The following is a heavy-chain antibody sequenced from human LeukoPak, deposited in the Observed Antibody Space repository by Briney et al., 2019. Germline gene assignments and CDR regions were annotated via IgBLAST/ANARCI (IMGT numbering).Heavy chain of an antibody. CDR1: GYTFTSYG. Sequence: GASVKASCKASGYTFTSYGISWVRQAPGQGLEWMGWISAYNGNTNYAQKLQGRVTMTTDTSTSTAFMELRSLRSDDTAVYYCARIGTYYDILTGYSSPDYWGQGTLVTVSS. J-gene: IGHJ4*02. CDR2: ISAYNGNT. CDR3: ARIGTYYDILTGYSSPDY. V-gene: IGHV1-18*01. D-gene: IGHD3-9*01.